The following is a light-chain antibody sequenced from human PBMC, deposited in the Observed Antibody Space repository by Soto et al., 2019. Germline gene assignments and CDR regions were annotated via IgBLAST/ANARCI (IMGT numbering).Light chain of an antibody. CDR3: SSFAGSHSV. CDR1: SSDVGGYNY. V-gene: IGLV2-11*01. J-gene: IGLJ2*01. Sequence: QSALAQPRSVSGSAGQSVTISCTGTSSDVGGYNYVSWFQQYPGKAPKLMIYDVFNRPSGVSNRFSGSKSGNTASLTISGLQAEDEADYYCSSFAGSHSVFGGGTKVTVL. CDR2: DVF.